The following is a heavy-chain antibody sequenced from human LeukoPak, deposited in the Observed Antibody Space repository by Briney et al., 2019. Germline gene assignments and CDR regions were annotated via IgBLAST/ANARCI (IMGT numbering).Heavy chain of an antibody. Sequence: PGGSLRLSCAASGFTFSSYWMSWVRQAPGKGLEWVAVISYDGSNKYYADSVKGRFTISRDNSKNTLYLQMNSLRAEDTAVYYCASGYCSSTSCYDWGQGTLVTVSS. CDR1: GFTFSSYW. V-gene: IGHV3-30-3*01. CDR3: ASGYCSSTSCYD. J-gene: IGHJ4*02. D-gene: IGHD2-2*01. CDR2: ISYDGSNK.